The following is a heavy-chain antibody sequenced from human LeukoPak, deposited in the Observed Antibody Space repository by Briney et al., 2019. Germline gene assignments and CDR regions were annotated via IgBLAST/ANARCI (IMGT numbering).Heavy chain of an antibody. CDR2: IIAYNGNT. D-gene: IGHD2-2*01. J-gene: IGHJ4*02. Sequence: GASVKASCKASGYTLNSSGTGWGRQGPGQGREWMGWIIAYNGNTNYAHKLQGRVTMTTDTSTSTAYMELRSLRSDDTAVYYCARDGIVVVPAAAPDYWGQGTLVTVSS. V-gene: IGHV1-18*01. CDR3: ARDGIVVVPAAAPDY. CDR1: GYTLNSSG.